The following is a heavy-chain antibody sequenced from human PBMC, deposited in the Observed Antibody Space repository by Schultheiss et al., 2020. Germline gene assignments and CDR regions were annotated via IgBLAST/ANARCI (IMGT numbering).Heavy chain of an antibody. CDR1: GYTFTSYG. Sequence: ASVKVSCKASGYTFTSYGISWVRQAPGQGLEWMGWISAYNGNTNYAQKLQGRVTMTTDTSTSTAYMELRSLRSDDTAVYYCARDVVVIAERYWYFDLWGRGTLVTVSS. CDR3: ARDVVVIAERYWYFDL. CDR2: ISAYNGNT. J-gene: IGHJ2*01. D-gene: IGHD2-21*01. V-gene: IGHV1-18*01.